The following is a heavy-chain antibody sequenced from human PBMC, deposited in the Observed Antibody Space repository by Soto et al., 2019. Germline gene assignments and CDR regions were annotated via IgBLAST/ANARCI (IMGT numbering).Heavy chain of an antibody. CDR1: GGSISSGGYY. CDR3: ARENSGDGYIYLDY. Sequence: PSETLSLTCTVSGGSISSGGYYWSWIRQHPGKGLEWIGYIYYSGSTYYNPSLKSRVTISVDTSKNQFSLKLSSVTAADTAVYYCARENSGDGYIYLDYWGRGTLVTVSS. V-gene: IGHV4-31*03. J-gene: IGHJ4*01. CDR2: IYYSGST. D-gene: IGHD5-12*01.